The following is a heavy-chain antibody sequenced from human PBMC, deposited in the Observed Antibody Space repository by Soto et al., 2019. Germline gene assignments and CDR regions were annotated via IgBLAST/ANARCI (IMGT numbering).Heavy chain of an antibody. CDR1: GGGNLRDYR. V-gene: IGHV1-69*01. Sequence: QVQLVQSGAEVKEPGSSVKVSCKASGGGNLRDYRTTWVRRAPGQGLEWMGGIIPKLGSANYAQKFQGRVTITADESTNSVYMELRSLRSDETAVYYCARGGEGYNFGAFYWCQGTPVNVSA. J-gene: IGHJ4*02. CDR3: ARGGEGYNFGAFY. D-gene: IGHD5-12*01. CDR2: IIPKLGSA.